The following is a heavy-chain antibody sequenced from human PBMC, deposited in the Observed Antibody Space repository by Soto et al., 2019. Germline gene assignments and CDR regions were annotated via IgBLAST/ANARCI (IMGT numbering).Heavy chain of an antibody. V-gene: IGHV3-30*18. D-gene: IGHD4-17*01. J-gene: IGHJ4*02. CDR2: ISYDGSNK. Sequence: QVQLVESGGGVVQPGRSLRLSCAASGFTFSSYGMHWVRQAPGKGLEWVAVISYDGSNKYYADSVKGRFTISRDNSKTTLYLQMNSRRAEDTAVYYCAKAGAVITRIDYWGQGTLVTVSS. CDR1: GFTFSSYG. CDR3: AKAGAVITRIDY.